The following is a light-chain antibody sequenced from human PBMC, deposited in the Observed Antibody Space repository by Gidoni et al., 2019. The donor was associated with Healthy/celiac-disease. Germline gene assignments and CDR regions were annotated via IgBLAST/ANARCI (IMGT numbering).Light chain of an antibody. Sequence: DIQMTQSPSSLSASVGDRVTIPCRASQSISSYLNWYPQKPGKAPKLLIYAASSLQSGVPSRFSGSGSGTDFTLTISSLQPEDFATYYCQQSYSTPMYTFGQGTKLEIK. V-gene: IGKV1-39*01. CDR1: QSISSY. J-gene: IGKJ2*01. CDR3: QQSYSTPMYT. CDR2: AAS.